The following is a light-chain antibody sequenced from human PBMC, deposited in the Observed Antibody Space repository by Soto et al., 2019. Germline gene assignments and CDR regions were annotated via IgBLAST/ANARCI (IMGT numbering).Light chain of an antibody. CDR1: QSVDRN. CDR2: GAS. Sequence: EIVMTQSPAILSASPGARVTLSCRASQSVDRNLAWYQQKPGQPPRLLIYGASTRATGIPVRFSGSGSDKEFTLTISSLHSEDLTNYYCQQYNVWPLTFGGGTKVEI. J-gene: IGKJ4*01. V-gene: IGKV3-15*01. CDR3: QQYNVWPLT.